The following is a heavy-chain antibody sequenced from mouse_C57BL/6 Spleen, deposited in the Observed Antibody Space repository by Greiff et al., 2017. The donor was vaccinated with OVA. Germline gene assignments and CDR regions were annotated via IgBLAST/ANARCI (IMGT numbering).Heavy chain of an antibody. CDR3: ARRTMFTWYFDV. Sequence: VQLQQPGAELVRPGSSVTLSCKASGYTFTSYWMDWVKQRPGHGLEWIGNIYPSDSETHYNQKFKGKATLTVDKSSSTAYMQLSSLTSEDSAVYYCARRTMFTWYFDVWGKGTTVTVSS. D-gene: IGHD2-2*01. J-gene: IGHJ1*03. CDR2: IYPSDSET. CDR1: GYTFTSYW. V-gene: IGHV1-61*01.